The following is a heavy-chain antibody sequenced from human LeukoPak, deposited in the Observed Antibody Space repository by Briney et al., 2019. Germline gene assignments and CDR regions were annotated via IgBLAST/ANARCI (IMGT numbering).Heavy chain of an antibody. J-gene: IGHJ4*02. D-gene: IGHD6-13*01. CDR2: INSDGSTT. Sequence: GGSLRLSCAASGFTFSSHWMHWVRQAPGKGLVWVSRINSDGSTTTYADSVKGRFTISRDNANNTLYLQMNSLRAEDTAVYYCARVGSSWHYFDYWGQGTPVTVSS. CDR1: GFTFSSHW. V-gene: IGHV3-74*01. CDR3: ARVGSSWHYFDY.